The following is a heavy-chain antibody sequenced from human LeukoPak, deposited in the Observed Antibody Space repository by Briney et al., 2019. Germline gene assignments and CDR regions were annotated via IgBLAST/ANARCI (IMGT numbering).Heavy chain of an antibody. CDR1: GFTFSSYT. Sequence: GGPLRLSCIASGFTFSSYTMSWVRRAPGKGLEWVSSINGGGDSATYADSVKGRFTISRDNSRNTVFLQVNSLRAEDTAVYYCAKGYSSTSYCLDYWGQGTLVTVPS. CDR3: AKGYSSTSYCLDY. V-gene: IGHV3-23*01. D-gene: IGHD2-2*01. J-gene: IGHJ4*02. CDR2: INGGGDSA.